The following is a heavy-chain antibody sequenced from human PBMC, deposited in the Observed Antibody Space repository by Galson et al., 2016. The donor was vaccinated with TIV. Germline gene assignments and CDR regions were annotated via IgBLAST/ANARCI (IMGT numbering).Heavy chain of an antibody. Sequence: SLRLSCAASGFSITNYGIHWVRQSPGRGLEAVGILRYNGNSNYYLESVKGRFTMSRDTSKNTVYLEMNSLRTEDTAVYYCVRDICTSVDCDPFDYWGQGILVTVSS. D-gene: IGHD2-8*02. CDR3: VRDICTSVDCDPFDY. CDR1: GFSITNYG. CDR2: LRYNGNSN. J-gene: IGHJ4*02. V-gene: IGHV3-30*19.